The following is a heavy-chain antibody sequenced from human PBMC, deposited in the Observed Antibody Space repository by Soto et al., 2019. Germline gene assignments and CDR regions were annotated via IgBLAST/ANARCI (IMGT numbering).Heavy chain of an antibody. V-gene: IGHV1-69*06. CDR1: GGTFSSYA. J-gene: IGHJ6*02. Sequence: ASVKVSCKASGGTFSSYAISWVRQAPGQGLEWMGGIIPIFGTANYAQKFQGRVTITADKSTSTAYMELSSLRSEDTAVYYCARGGDTIFGVVTKNYYYYGMEVWGQGTAVTVSS. CDR3: ARGGDTIFGVVTKNYYYYGMEV. CDR2: IIPIFGTA. D-gene: IGHD3-3*01.